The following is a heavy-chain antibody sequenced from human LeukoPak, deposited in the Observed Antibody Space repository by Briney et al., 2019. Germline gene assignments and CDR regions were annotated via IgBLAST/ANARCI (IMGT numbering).Heavy chain of an antibody. J-gene: IGHJ4*02. V-gene: IGHV3-9*01. CDR2: ISWNSGSI. Sequence: PGGSLRLSCAASGFTFDDYAMHWVRQAPGKGLEWVSGISWNSGSIGYADSVKGRFTISRDNAKNSLYLQMNSLRAEDTALYYCAKDQNDYGDSAFDYWGQGTLVTVSS. CDR3: AKDQNDYGDSAFDY. CDR1: GFTFDDYA. D-gene: IGHD4-17*01.